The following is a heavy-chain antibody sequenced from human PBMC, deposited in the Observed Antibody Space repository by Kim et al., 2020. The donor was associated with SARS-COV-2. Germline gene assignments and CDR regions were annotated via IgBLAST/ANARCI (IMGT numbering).Heavy chain of an antibody. CDR3: AREKYYDILTGYYRTFDN. CDR1: GFTFSSYS. Sequence: ASGFTFSSYSMNWVRQAPGKGLGWVSSITSSSSYIYYADSVKGRFTISRDNAKNSLYLQMNSLRAEDTAVYFCAREKYYDILTGYYRTFDNW. V-gene: IGHV3-21*01. D-gene: IGHD3-9*01. J-gene: IGHJ3*02. CDR2: ITSSSSYI.